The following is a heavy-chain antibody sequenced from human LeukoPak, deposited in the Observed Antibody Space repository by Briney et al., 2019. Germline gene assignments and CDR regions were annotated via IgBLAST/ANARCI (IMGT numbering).Heavy chain of an antibody. CDR2: ISWNSGSI. CDR3: AKAGDGYNYWIDY. CDR1: GFTFDDYA. V-gene: IGHV3-9*01. Sequence: GGSLRLSCAASGFTFDDYAMHWVRQAPGKGLEWVSGISWNSGSIGYADSVKGRFTISRDNAKNSLYLQMNSLRAEDTALYYCAKAGDGYNYWIDYWGQGTLVTVSS. D-gene: IGHD5-24*01. J-gene: IGHJ4*02.